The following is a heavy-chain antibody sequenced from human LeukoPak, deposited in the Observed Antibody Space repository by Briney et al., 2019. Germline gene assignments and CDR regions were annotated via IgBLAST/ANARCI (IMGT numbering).Heavy chain of an antibody. V-gene: IGHV3-21*01. CDR3: ARPRGNVEMATIPFDY. CDR1: GFTVSRNY. CDR2: ISTSSSYI. D-gene: IGHD5-24*01. Sequence: GGSLRLSCAASGFTVSRNYMSWVRQAPGKGLEWVSSISTSSSYIYYADSVKGRFTISRDNAKNSLYLQMNSLRAEDTAVYYCARPRGNVEMATIPFDYWGQGILVTVSS. J-gene: IGHJ4*02.